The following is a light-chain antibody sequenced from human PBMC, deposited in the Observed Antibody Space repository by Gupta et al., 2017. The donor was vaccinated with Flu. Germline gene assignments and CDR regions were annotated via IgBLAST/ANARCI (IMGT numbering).Light chain of an antibody. J-gene: IGKJ2*02. CDR2: DAF. V-gene: IGKV3D-20*01. Sequence: IATLSCGASQSFSSNLLAWYQQKPGLAPRLLIYDAFNRTAGTPDRFSGSGSGTDFTLTISRLEPEDFAVYYCQQYVGSPPWTFGQGTKLEI. CDR3: QQYVGSPPWT. CDR1: QSFSSNL.